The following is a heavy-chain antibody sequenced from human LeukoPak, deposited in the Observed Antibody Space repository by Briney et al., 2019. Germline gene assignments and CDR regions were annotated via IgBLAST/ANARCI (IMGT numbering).Heavy chain of an antibody. Sequence: SETLSLTCTVSGGSISSSSYYWGWIRQPPGKGLEWIGGIYYSGSTYYNPSLKSRVTISVDTSKNQFSLKLSSVTAADTAVYYCARVDGRYGFGELFYWGQGTLVTVSS. CDR2: IYYSGST. CDR3: ARVDGRYGFGELFY. CDR1: GGSISSSSYY. V-gene: IGHV4-39*07. J-gene: IGHJ4*02. D-gene: IGHD3-10*01.